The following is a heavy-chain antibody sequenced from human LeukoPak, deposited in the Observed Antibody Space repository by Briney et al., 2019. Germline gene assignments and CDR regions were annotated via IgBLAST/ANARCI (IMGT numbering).Heavy chain of an antibody. CDR3: AKDGRGGDCTSASCTDWFGP. J-gene: IGHJ5*02. V-gene: IGHV3-23*01. Sequence: GGSLRLSCAASGFTFSTYALTWVRQAPGKGLEWVSTIGGSGGVTYYADSVKGRFTISRDNSKNTLYLQMNSLRAEDTAVYYCAKDGRGGDCTSASCTDWFGPWGQGTLVTVSS. D-gene: IGHD2-2*01. CDR1: GFTFSTYA. CDR2: IGGSGGVT.